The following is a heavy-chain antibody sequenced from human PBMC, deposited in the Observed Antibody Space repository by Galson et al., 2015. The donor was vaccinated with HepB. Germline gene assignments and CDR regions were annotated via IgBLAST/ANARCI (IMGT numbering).Heavy chain of an antibody. CDR3: ARQTYSSGSPPY. CDR2: IYPGDSDT. CDR1: GYSFTSYW. J-gene: IGHJ4*02. Sequence: QSGAEVKKPGESLKISCKGSGYSFTSYWIGWGRQMPGKGLEWMGIIYPGDSDTRYSPSFQGQVTISADKSISTAYLPWSSLKASGAAVYYCARQTYSSGSPPYWVPRTLVTVSP. V-gene: IGHV5-51*01. D-gene: IGHD6-25*01.